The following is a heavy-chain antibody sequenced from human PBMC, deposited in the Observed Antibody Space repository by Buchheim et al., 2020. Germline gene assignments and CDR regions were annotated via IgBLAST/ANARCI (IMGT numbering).Heavy chain of an antibody. J-gene: IGHJ6*02. D-gene: IGHD3-3*01. Sequence: EVQLLESGGGLVQPGGSLRLSCAASGFTFSSYAMSWVRQAPGKGLEWVSAISGSGGSTYYADSVKGRFTISRDNSKNTLYLQMNSVRAEDTAVYYCAKDGEMYYDFWSGYYTNYYYGMDVWGQGTT. CDR3: AKDGEMYYDFWSGYYTNYYYGMDV. V-gene: IGHV3-23*01. CDR1: GFTFSSYA. CDR2: ISGSGGST.